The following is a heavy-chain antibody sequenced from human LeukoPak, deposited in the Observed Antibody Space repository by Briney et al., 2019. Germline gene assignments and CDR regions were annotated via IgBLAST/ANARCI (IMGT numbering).Heavy chain of an antibody. V-gene: IGHV4-4*09. Sequence: SETLSLTCTVSGGSLNGYYWSWIRQTPGKGLEWIGYIYSSGTTNYNRSLQSRVIISLDTPKNQFSLSVTSVTAADTAMYFCARRISSWNVYIDKWGQGIQVTVSS. CDR2: IYSSGTT. CDR3: ARRISSWNVYIDK. CDR1: GGSLNGYY. D-gene: IGHD1-1*01. J-gene: IGHJ4*02.